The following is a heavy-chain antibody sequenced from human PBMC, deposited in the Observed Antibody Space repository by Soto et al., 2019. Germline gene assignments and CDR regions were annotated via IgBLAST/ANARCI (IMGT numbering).Heavy chain of an antibody. CDR2: IYSGGST. V-gene: IGHV3-53*01. CDR1: GFTVSSNY. J-gene: IGHJ4*02. D-gene: IGHD3-3*01. Sequence: PGGSLTLSCAASGFTVSSNYMSWVRQAPGKGLEWVSVIYSGGSTYYADSVKGRFTISRDNSKNTLYLQMNSLRAEDTAVYYCAKDRDYDFWSGRLDYWGQGTLVTVSS. CDR3: AKDRDYDFWSGRLDY.